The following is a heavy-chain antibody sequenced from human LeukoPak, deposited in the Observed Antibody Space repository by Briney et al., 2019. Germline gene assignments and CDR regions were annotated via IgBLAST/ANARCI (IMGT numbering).Heavy chain of an antibody. J-gene: IGHJ4*02. CDR1: GFTFSSYW. D-gene: IGHD1-26*01. CDR2: IKQDGSEK. CDR3: ARTTRIVGAPKGFDY. Sequence: GGSLRLSCAASGFTFSSYWMSWVRQAPGKGLEWVANIKQDGSEKYYVDSVKGRFTIPRDNAKNSLYLQMNSLRAEDTAVYYCARTTRIVGAPKGFDYWGQGTLVTVSS. V-gene: IGHV3-7*01.